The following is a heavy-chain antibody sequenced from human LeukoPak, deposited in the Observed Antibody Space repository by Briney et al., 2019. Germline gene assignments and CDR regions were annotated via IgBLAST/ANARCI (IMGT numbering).Heavy chain of an antibody. CDR3: ARGLGWQVTPMGLFYMDV. CDR2: INYGGDT. J-gene: IGHJ6*03. Sequence: KASETPSLTCGVDGGSFSGYDWTWVRQPPGKGLEWIGQINYGGDTNYNPSLKSRVTISVDTSKNQFSLKVTFVTAADTAVYYCARGLGWQVTPMGLFYMDVWGEGATVIVSS. D-gene: IGHD2-21*02. CDR1: GGSFSGYD. V-gene: IGHV4-34*01.